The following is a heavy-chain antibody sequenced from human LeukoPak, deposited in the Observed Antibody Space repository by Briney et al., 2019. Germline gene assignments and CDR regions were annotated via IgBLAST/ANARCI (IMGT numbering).Heavy chain of an antibody. CDR2: IYHSGST. V-gene: IGHV4-38-2*02. CDR1: GYSISSGYS. Sequence: SETLSLTCTVSGYSISSGYSWAWIRQPPGKGLEWIGTIYHSGSTYYNPSLSSLKSRVTISVDTSKNQFSLRVTSVTVADTAIYYCARPISGTPNSWLDPWGQGTLVTVSS. J-gene: IGHJ5*02. CDR3: ARPISGTPNSWLDP. D-gene: IGHD1-20*01.